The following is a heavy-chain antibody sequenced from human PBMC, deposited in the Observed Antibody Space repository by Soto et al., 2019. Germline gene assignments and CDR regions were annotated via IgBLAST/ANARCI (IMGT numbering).Heavy chain of an antibody. J-gene: IGHJ5*02. CDR2: IYHSGST. CDR3: ARVDYGDYVGWFDP. V-gene: IGHV4-30-2*01. Sequence: KPSETLSLTCAVSGGSISSGDYSWSWIRQPPGKGLEWIGYIYHSGSTYYNPSLKSRVTISVDRSKNQFSLKLSSVTAADTAVYYCARVDYGDYVGWFDPWGQGTLVTVSS. CDR1: GGSISSGDYS. D-gene: IGHD4-17*01.